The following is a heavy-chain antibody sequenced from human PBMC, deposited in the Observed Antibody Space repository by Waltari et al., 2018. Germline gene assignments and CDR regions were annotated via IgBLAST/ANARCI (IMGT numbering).Heavy chain of an antibody. D-gene: IGHD1-26*01. J-gene: IGHJ5*02. Sequence: QLQLQESGPGLVKPSETLSLTCTVSGGSMSSSSYYWGWIRQPPGKGLEWIGSIYYSGSTYYNPSLKSRVTISVDTSKNQFSLKLSSVTAADTAVYYCASSVRWELVDESPSNWFDPWGQGTLVTVSS. V-gene: IGHV4-39*07. CDR1: GGSMSSSSYY. CDR3: ASSVRWELVDESPSNWFDP. CDR2: IYYSGST.